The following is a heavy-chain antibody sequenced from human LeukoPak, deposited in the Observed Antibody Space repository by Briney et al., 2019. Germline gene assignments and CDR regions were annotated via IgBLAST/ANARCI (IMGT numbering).Heavy chain of an antibody. D-gene: IGHD3-9*01. Sequence: SSETLSLTCTVSGGSISSYYWSWIRQPPGKGLEWIGNIYHSGITYYTPSLKSRVTISVDTSKNQFYLKLSSVTAADTAVYYCARAVGSFDWLPLFDYWGQGTLVTVSS. V-gene: IGHV4-59*08. CDR3: ARAVGSFDWLPLFDY. CDR2: IYHSGIT. J-gene: IGHJ4*02. CDR1: GGSISSYY.